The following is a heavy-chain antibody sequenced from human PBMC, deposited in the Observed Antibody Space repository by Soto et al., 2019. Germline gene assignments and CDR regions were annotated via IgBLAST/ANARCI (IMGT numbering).Heavy chain of an antibody. J-gene: IGHJ5*02. CDR3: ARDTGRASADL. V-gene: IGHV3-48*03. CDR2: ISHTDRLT. CDR1: GFTFSYYE. D-gene: IGHD6-13*01. Sequence: EVQLAESGGDLVQPGGSLRLSCVGSGFTFSYYEMNWVRQAPGKGLERVAFISHTDRLTHYPDSVKGRFTISRDNAQNSLYLDMTSLRVEDTGVYYCARDTGRASADLWGQGTLVTVSS.